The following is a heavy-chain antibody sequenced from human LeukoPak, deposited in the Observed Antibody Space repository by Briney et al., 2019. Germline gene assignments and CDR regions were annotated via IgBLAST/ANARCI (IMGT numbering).Heavy chain of an antibody. CDR2: INGGGAYT. D-gene: IGHD2-15*01. J-gene: IGHJ5*02. CDR3: AGASLYCSGGTCYEVWFDP. Sequence: PGGSLRLSCAASGFTFSSYAMSWVRQAPGKGLEWVSTINGGGAYTYYADSVKGRFTISRDNAKNSLYLQMNSLRDEDTAVYYCAGASLYCSGGTCYEVWFDPWGQGTLVTVSS. V-gene: IGHV3-23*01. CDR1: GFTFSSYA.